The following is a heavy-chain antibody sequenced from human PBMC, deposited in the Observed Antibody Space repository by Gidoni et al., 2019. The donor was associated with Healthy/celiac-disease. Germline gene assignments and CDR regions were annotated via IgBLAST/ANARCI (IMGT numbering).Heavy chain of an antibody. CDR2: ISYDGSNK. J-gene: IGHJ4*02. Sequence: QVHLVESGGGVVQPGRSLSLSCAASGFPFSSYAMHWVRQAPGKGLEWVAVISYDGSNKYYADSVKGRFTISRDNSKNTLYLQMNSLRAEDTAVYYCARERDSGSYLFYFDYWGQGTLVTVSS. D-gene: IGHD1-26*01. V-gene: IGHV3-30-3*01. CDR3: ARERDSGSYLFYFDY. CDR1: GFPFSSYA.